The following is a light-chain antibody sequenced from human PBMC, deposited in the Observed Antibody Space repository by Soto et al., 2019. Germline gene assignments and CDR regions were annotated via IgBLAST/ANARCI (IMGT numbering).Light chain of an antibody. CDR3: QHWTDYFWP. V-gene: IGKV1-5*03. Sequence: DIHMTQSPSTLSASVGDRVTITCRARQSHTMWLAWYKQKPGKAPHLLIYKTSTLESGVLSRFSGSGSRTEFTRAIISLQLDYFATYYYQHWTDYFWPFSQGTKGEVK. J-gene: IGKJ1*01. CDR1: QSHTMW. CDR2: KTS.